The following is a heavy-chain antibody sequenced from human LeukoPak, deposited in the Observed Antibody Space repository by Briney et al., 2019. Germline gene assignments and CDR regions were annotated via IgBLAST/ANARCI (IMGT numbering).Heavy chain of an antibody. V-gene: IGHV4-4*07. J-gene: IGHJ3*02. CDR2: IYTSGTT. CDR1: GFSISSYY. D-gene: IGHD2-15*01. CDR3: ALRGIYCSASTCGGALNI. Sequence: SETLSLTCTVSGFSISSYYWTWIRQPAGKGLEWIGRIYTSGTTNYNPSLKSRVTMSVDTSKGHSSLQLASVTAADTAVYYCALRGIYCSASTCGGALNIWGQGTMVTVSS.